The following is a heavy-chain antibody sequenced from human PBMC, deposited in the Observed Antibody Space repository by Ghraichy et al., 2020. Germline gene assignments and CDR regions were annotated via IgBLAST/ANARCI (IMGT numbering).Heavy chain of an antibody. Sequence: SETLSLTCAISGGSISRYYWSWIRQAPGKGLEWIGYIYYSGSTNYNPSLQSRVTISVDTSNNRVSLSLRSVTAADTAVYYCARHGSYLSAFDTWGQGTPVTVSS. CDR3: ARHGSYLSAFDT. CDR2: IYYSGST. V-gene: IGHV4-59*13. J-gene: IGHJ5*02. CDR1: GGSISRYY. D-gene: IGHD2/OR15-2a*01.